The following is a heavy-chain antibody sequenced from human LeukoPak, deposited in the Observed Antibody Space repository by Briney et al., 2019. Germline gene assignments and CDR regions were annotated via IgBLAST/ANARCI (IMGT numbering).Heavy chain of an antibody. D-gene: IGHD5-24*01. CDR1: GYTFTSYG. Sequence: VASVKVSCKASGYTFTSYGISWVRQAPGQGLEWMGGIIPIFGTANYAQKFQGRVTITADESTSTAYMELSSLRSEDTAVYYCAMTMGATIGETFDLWGRGTLVTVSS. J-gene: IGHJ2*01. CDR2: IIPIFGTA. V-gene: IGHV1-69*13. CDR3: AMTMGATIGETFDL.